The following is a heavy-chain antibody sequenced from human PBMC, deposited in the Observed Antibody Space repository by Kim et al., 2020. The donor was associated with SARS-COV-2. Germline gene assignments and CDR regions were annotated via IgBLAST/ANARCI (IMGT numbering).Heavy chain of an antibody. CDR2: ISSSGSTI. Sequence: GGSLRLSCAASGFTFSSYEMNWVRQAPGKGLEWVSYISSSGSTIYYADSVKGRFTISRDNAKNSLYLQMNSLRAEDTAVYYCLPHCSGGSCYLYYYGMDVWGQGTTVTVSS. V-gene: IGHV3-48*03. D-gene: IGHD2-15*01. CDR1: GFTFSSYE. CDR3: LPHCSGGSCYLYYYGMDV. J-gene: IGHJ6*02.